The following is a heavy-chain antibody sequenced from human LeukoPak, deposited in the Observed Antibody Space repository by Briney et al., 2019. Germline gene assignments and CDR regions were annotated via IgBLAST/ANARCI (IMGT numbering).Heavy chain of an antibody. CDR2: IIPIFGTA. Sequence: SVKVSCKASGGTFSSYAISWVRQAPGQELEWMGGIIPIFGTANYAQKFQGRVTITADESTSTAYMELSSLRSEDTAVYYCAKPEGSDYYYPPSDAFDIWGQGTMVTVSS. V-gene: IGHV1-69*13. CDR1: GGTFSSYA. J-gene: IGHJ3*02. D-gene: IGHD4-17*01. CDR3: AKPEGSDYYYPPSDAFDI.